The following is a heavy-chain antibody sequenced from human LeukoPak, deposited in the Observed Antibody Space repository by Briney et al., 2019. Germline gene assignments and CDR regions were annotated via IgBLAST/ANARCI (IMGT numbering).Heavy chain of an antibody. CDR1: GFTFSSYW. CDR3: ARDPSSWNGYFDS. J-gene: IGHJ4*02. D-gene: IGHD6-13*01. CDR2: IDSDGSST. V-gene: IGHV3-74*01. Sequence: GGSLRLSCEASGFTFSSYWMHWVRQAPGKGLMWVSRIDSDGSSTSYADSVKGRFTISRDNARNTVYLQMNSLRADDTAVYYCARDPSSWNGYFDSWGQGTLVTVSS.